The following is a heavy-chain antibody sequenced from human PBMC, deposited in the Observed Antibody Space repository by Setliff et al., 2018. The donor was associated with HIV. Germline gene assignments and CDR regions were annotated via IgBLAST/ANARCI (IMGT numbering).Heavy chain of an antibody. CDR1: GFSLSPRGMS. Sequence: SGPTLVNPTQTLTLTCTFSGFSLSPRGMSVSWIRQPPGKALEWLARIDWDDAKYYSTSLKTRLTISKDTSKNQVVLTMTNMDPVDTATYYCARGSESLTYFDNWGPGTRVTVSS. V-gene: IGHV2-70*11. CDR2: IDWDDAK. J-gene: IGHJ4*02. D-gene: IGHD3-10*01. CDR3: ARGSESLTYFDN.